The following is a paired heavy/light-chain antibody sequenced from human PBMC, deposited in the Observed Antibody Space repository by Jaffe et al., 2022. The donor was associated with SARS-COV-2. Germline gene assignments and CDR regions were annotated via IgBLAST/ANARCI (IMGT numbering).Light chain of an antibody. J-gene: IGKJ1*01. V-gene: IGKV1-5*03. Sequence: DIQMTQSPSTLSASVGDRVTITCRASQSITTWLAWYQQKPGKAPKLLIYKASSLESEVPSRFSGSGSGTEFTLTISSLQPDDFATYYCQQYDNDYSRTFGQGTKVEI. CDR2: KAS. CDR3: QQYDNDYSRT. CDR1: QSITTW.
Heavy chain of an antibody. Sequence: EVQLLESGGGLMQPGGSLRLSCAASGFTFINYAMSWVRQAPGKGLEWVSSINNLGGYTWYADSVKGRFTISRDNSGDTLFLQLNSLRAEDTAIYFCAKDKGTSAIALDYWGQGTLVTVSS. CDR2: INNLGGYT. D-gene: IGHD2-2*01. CDR3: AKDKGTSAIALDY. V-gene: IGHV3-23*01. CDR1: GFTFINYA. J-gene: IGHJ4*02.